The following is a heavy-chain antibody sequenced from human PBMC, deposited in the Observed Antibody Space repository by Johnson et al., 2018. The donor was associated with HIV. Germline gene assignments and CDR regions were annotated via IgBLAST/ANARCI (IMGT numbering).Heavy chain of an antibody. Sequence: VQLVESGGGLVKPGGSLRLSCAASGFTFSDYYMSWIRQAPGKGLEWVSYISSSGSTIYYADSVKGRFTIPRDNAKNSLYLQMNSLRAEDTAVYYCASLYYNFWSGYSSSGWSHAFDIWGQGTMVTVSS. CDR1: GFTFSDYY. D-gene: IGHD3-3*01. V-gene: IGHV3-11*04. CDR3: ASLYYNFWSGYSSSGWSHAFDI. J-gene: IGHJ3*02. CDR2: ISSSGSTI.